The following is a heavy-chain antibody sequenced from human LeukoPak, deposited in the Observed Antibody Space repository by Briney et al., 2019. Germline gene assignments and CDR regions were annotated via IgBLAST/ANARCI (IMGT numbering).Heavy chain of an antibody. J-gene: IGHJ5*02. D-gene: IGHD3-10*01. CDR3: ARSRRNYGSGSYNRPFDP. CDR2: ISISSGYI. V-gene: IGHV3-21*04. CDR1: GFTFSSYS. Sequence: GRSLRLSCAASGFTFSSYSMKWGRQAPGRGLESVSSISISSGYIYYADSVKGRLTISRDNAKSSLYLQMNSLRAEDTGVYYCARSRRNYGSGSYNRPFDPWGQGTLVTVSS.